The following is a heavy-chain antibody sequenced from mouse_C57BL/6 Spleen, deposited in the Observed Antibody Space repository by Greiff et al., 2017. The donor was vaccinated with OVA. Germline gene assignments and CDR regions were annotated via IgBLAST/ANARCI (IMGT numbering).Heavy chain of an antibody. CDR1: GFTFSDAW. D-gene: IGHD2-4*01. CDR2: IRNKANNHAT. V-gene: IGHV6-6*01. J-gene: IGHJ4*01. Sequence: EVKLMESGGGLVQPGGSMKLSCAASGFTFSDAWMDWVRQSPEKGLEWVAEIRNKANNHATYYAESVKGRFTISRDDSKSSVYLQMNSLRAEDTGIYYCTPIYYDYDGDYYAMDYWGQGTSVTVSS. CDR3: TPIYYDYDGDYYAMDY.